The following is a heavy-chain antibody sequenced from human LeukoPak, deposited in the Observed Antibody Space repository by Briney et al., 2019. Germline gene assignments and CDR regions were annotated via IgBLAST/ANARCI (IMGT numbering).Heavy chain of an antibody. V-gene: IGHV4-39*01. J-gene: IGHJ4*02. Sequence: SETLSLTCTVPGGSISSSTYYWGWTRQPPGKGPEWIGSISYTGTTYYKPSLKSRVTISVDTSKNQFSLNLSSVTAADTAVYYCARQKGGVAGLKYYFDYWGQGTLVTVSS. D-gene: IGHD6-19*01. CDR2: ISYTGTT. CDR3: ARQKGGVAGLKYYFDY. CDR1: GGSISSSTYY.